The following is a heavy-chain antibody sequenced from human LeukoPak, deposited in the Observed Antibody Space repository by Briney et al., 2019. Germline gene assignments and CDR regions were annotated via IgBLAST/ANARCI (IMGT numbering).Heavy chain of an antibody. V-gene: IGHV1-18*01. D-gene: IGHD1-26*01. CDR2: ISAYNGNT. Sequence: ASVKVSCWASGYTFTSYGISWVRQAPGQGLEWMGWISAYNGNTNYAQKLQGRVTMTTDTSTSTAYMELRSLRSDDTAVYYCASVFSEGYYFDYWGQGTLVTVSS. J-gene: IGHJ4*02. CDR3: ASVFSEGYYFDY. CDR1: GYTFTSYG.